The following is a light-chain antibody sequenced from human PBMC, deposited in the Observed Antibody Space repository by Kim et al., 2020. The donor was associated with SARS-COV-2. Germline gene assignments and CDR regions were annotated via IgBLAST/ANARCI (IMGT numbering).Light chain of an antibody. V-gene: IGLV2-11*01. CDR2: DVS. Sequence: QSALTQPRSVSGSPGQSVTISCTGTSSDVGGYNYVSWYQQHPGKAPKLMIYDVSKRPSGVPDRFSGSKSGNTASLTISGLQAEDDADYYCCSYAGSYTFEGVFGGGTQLTVL. CDR1: SSDVGGYNY. CDR3: CSYAGSYTFEGV. J-gene: IGLJ2*01.